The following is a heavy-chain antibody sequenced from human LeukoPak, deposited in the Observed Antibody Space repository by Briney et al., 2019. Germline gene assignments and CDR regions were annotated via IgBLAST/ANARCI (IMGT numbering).Heavy chain of an antibody. Sequence: GGSLRLSCAASGFTFSSYWMSWVRQAPGKGLEWVANIKQDGSEKYYVDSVKGRFTISRDNAKNSLYLQMNSLRAEDTAVYYCARRGDGYNSGDDYWGQGTLATVSS. CDR2: IKQDGSEK. CDR1: GFTFSSYW. D-gene: IGHD5-24*01. J-gene: IGHJ4*02. CDR3: ARRGDGYNSGDDY. V-gene: IGHV3-7*01.